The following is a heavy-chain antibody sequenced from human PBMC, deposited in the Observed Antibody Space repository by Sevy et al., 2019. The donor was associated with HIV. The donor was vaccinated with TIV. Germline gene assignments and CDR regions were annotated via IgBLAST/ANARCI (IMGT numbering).Heavy chain of an antibody. CDR2: IRYDGSNK. CDR3: AKSDNSGSYYYFDY. J-gene: IGHJ4*02. CDR1: GFTFSSYG. Sequence: GGSLRLSCAASGFTFSSYGMHWVRQAPGKGLEWVAFIRYDGSNKYYADSMKGRFTISRDNSKNTLYLQMNSLRAEDTAVYYCAKSDNSGSYYYFDYWGQGTLVTVSS. D-gene: IGHD1-26*01. V-gene: IGHV3-30*02.